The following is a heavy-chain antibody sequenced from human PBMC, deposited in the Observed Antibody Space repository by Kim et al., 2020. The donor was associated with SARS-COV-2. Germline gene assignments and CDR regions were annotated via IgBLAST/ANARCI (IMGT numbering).Heavy chain of an antibody. CDR1: GFTFSSYG. V-gene: IGHV3-30*18. CDR2: ISYDGSNK. J-gene: IGHJ4*02. Sequence: GGSLRLSCAASGFTFSSYGMHWVRQAPGKGLEWVAVISYDGSNKYYADSVKGRFTISRDNSKNTLYLQMNSLRAEDTAVYYCAKGSPLRYLDYWGQGTLVTVSS. D-gene: IGHD6-19*01. CDR3: AKGSPLRYLDY.